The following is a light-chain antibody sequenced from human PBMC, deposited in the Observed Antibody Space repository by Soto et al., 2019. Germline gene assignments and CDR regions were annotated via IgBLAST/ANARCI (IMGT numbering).Light chain of an antibody. CDR1: SSDVGGYNY. J-gene: IGLJ2*01. Sequence: QSALTQPASVSGSPGQSITISCTGTSSDVGGYNYVSLYQQHPGEAPKLMIYDVTNRPSGVSNRFSGSKSGNTASLTISGLQPEDEADYSCSSSTSSTTRVVFGGGTKLTVL. V-gene: IGLV2-14*03. CDR3: SSSTSSTTRVV. CDR2: DVT.